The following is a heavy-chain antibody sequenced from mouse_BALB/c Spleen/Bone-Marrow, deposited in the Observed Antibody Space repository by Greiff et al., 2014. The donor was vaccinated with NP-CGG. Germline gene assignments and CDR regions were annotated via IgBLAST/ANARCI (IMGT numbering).Heavy chain of an antibody. J-gene: IGHJ1*01. V-gene: IGHV1-87*01. CDR2: IYPGDGDT. CDR1: GYKFTTHW. D-gene: IGHD2-13*01. Sequence: QVQLQQSGPELARPGASVKMSCKASGYKFTTHWMQWVKQRPGQGLEWIGAIYPGDGDTRYTQKFKGKATLTADKSSTTAYMQPSAVAIEVSGVYSGATGDYDCDWCFDVWGAGTTVTVSS. CDR3: ATGDYDCDWCFDV.